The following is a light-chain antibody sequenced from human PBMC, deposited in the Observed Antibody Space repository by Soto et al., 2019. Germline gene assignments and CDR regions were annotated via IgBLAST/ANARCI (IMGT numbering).Light chain of an antibody. CDR1: QSISNS. V-gene: IGKV1-5*03. Sequence: DIQMTQSPSTLSASVGDRVTITCRAGQSISNSLAWSQQKPGKAPKVLIYKASSLQSGVPSRFSGSGSGTEFTLTITSLQPDDFATYYCQQYKSYPWTFGQGTKVEIK. CDR2: KAS. J-gene: IGKJ1*01. CDR3: QQYKSYPWT.